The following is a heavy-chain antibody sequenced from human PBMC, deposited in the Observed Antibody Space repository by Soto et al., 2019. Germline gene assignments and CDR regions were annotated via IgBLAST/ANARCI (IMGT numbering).Heavy chain of an antibody. CDR1: GDSVSSSSAA. CDR3: ASSYYDSGRIYGMDV. Sequence: QVQLQQSGPGLVKPSQTLSLTCAISGDSVSSSSAAWNWIRQSPSRGLEWLGRTYYRSKWYKDYAVFLKSRITINPDTAKNHFSLQLNSVTPEDTAVYFCASSYYDSGRIYGMDVWGQGTTVTVSS. CDR2: TYYRSKWYK. J-gene: IGHJ6*02. D-gene: IGHD3-10*01. V-gene: IGHV6-1*01.